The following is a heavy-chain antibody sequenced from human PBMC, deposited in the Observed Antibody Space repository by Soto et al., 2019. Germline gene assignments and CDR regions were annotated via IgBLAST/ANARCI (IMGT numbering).Heavy chain of an antibody. CDR3: AFRRDSSGYYQDY. CDR2: IIPIFGTA. Sequence: ASVKVSCKASGGTFSSYAISWVRQAPGQGLEWMGGIIPIFGTANYAQKFQGRVTITADESTSTAYMELSSLRSEDTAVYYCAFRRDSSGYYQDYWGQGTLVTVSS. D-gene: IGHD3-22*01. V-gene: IGHV1-69*13. CDR1: GGTFSSYA. J-gene: IGHJ4*02.